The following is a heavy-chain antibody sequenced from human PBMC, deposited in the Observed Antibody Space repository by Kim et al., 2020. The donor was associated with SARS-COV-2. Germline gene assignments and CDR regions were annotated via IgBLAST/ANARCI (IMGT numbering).Heavy chain of an antibody. CDR1: GFTLSSYA. V-gene: IGHV3-23*01. CDR3: AKDRHSGTYLGAFDV. CDR2: ISGSGGTT. D-gene: IGHD1-26*01. J-gene: IGHJ3*01. Sequence: GGSLRLSCAASGFTLSSYAINWVRQAPGKGLEWVSGISGSGGTTNYADSVKGRFTISRDTFKNTLHLQMNSLRAEDTAVYYCAKDRHSGTYLGAFDVWGQGTMVTVSS.